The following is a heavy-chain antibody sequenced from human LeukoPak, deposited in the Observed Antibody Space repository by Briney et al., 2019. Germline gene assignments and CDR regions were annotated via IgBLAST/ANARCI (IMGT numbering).Heavy chain of an antibody. J-gene: IGHJ4*02. CDR1: GGSISSYY. CDR3: ARGGVDYDSSGLIDS. Sequence: SETLSLTCTVSGGSISSYYWSWIRQPPGKGLEWIGHIYYSGSTNYNPSLKSRVTISVDTSKNQFSLKLSSVTAADTAFYYCARGGVDYDSSGLIDSWGQGTLVTVSS. D-gene: IGHD3-22*01. CDR2: IYYSGST. V-gene: IGHV4-59*01.